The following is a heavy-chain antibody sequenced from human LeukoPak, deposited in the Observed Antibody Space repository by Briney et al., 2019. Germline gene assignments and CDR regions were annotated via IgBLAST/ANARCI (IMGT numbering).Heavy chain of an antibody. V-gene: IGHV3-74*01. Sequence: GGSLRLSCAASGFTFSSYWMHWVRQAPGKGLVWVSRINSDGSNTSYADSVKGRFTISRDSAKNTLYLQMNSLRAEDTAVYYCARPTSYCSGGSCYHYDAFDIWGQGTMVTVSS. CDR2: INSDGSNT. CDR3: ARPTSYCSGGSCYHYDAFDI. CDR1: GFTFSSYW. J-gene: IGHJ3*02. D-gene: IGHD2-15*01.